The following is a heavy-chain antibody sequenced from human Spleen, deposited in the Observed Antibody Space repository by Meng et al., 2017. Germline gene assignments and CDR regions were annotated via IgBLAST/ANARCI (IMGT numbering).Heavy chain of an antibody. CDR2: IYHSGST. J-gene: IGHJ4*02. CDR3: ARGALEWELLIYFDY. V-gene: IGHV4-38-2*01. Sequence: GSLRLSCAVSGYSITGSYNWGWIRQSPGKGLEWIGSIYHSGSTYYKVSLKSRVAISIDTSKNQFSLRLSSVTAADTAVYYCARGALEWELLIYFDYWGQGKLVTVSS. CDR1: GYSITGSYN. D-gene: IGHD3-3*01.